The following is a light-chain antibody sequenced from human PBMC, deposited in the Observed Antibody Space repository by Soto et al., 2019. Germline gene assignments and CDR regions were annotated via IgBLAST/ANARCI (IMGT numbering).Light chain of an antibody. CDR3: RQYGSSPSYT. CDR2: GAS. J-gene: IGKJ2*01. Sequence: EIVLTQSPGTLSLSPGERATLSSRASQNVISSSYLAWYQQKPGHAPRLLIYGASSRATGIPDRFSGSGSATDFTLTISRLEPEDFAVYYCRQYGSSPSYTFGQGTKLEIK. CDR1: QNVISSSY. V-gene: IGKV3-20*01.